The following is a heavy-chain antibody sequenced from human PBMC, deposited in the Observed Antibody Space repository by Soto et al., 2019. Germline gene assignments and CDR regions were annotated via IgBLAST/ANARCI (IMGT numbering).Heavy chain of an antibody. CDR2: IYHSGSS. Sequence: SENLSLTCTVSGGSISSYYWSWIRQPPGKGLEWIGYIYHSGSSNYNPSLKSRVTILLDTSKNQLSLKLSSVTAADTAVYYCARQRSVVVPPWLFDPWGQGTLVTVSS. CDR1: GGSISSYY. CDR3: ARQRSVVVPPWLFDP. D-gene: IGHD2-15*01. V-gene: IGHV4-59*08. J-gene: IGHJ5*02.